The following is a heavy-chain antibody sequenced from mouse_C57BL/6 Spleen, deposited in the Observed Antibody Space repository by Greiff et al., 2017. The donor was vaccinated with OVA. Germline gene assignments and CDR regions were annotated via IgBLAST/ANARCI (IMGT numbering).Heavy chain of an antibody. CDR2: IYPGSGST. CDR3: ARGGPPPGGYFDY. V-gene: IGHV1-55*01. D-gene: IGHD3-3*01. J-gene: IGHJ2*01. Sequence: QVHVKQPGAELVKPGASVKMSCKASGYTFTSYWITWVKQRPGQGLEWIGDIYPGSGSTNYNEKFKSKATLTVDTSSSTAYMQLSSLTSEDSAVYYCARGGPPPGGYFDYWGQGTTLTVSS. CDR1: GYTFTSYW.